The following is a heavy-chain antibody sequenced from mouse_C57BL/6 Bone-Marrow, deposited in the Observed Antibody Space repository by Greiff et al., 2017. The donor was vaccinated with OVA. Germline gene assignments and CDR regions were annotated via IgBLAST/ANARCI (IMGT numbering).Heavy chain of an antibody. CDR1: GYTFTDYY. Sequence: VQLQESGPELVKPGASVKISCKASGYTFTDYYINWVKQRPGQGLEWIGWSYPGSGNTKYNEKFKGKATLTVDTSSSTAYMQLSSLTSEDSAVYFCARGGGYYFDYWGQGTTLTVSS. V-gene: IGHV1-84*01. CDR3: ARGGGYYFDY. J-gene: IGHJ2*01. CDR2: SYPGSGNT.